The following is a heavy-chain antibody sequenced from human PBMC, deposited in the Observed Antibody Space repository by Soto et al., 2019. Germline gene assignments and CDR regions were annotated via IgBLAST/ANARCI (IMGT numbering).Heavy chain of an antibody. CDR2: INPNSGGT. D-gene: IGHD6-19*01. V-gene: IGHV1-2*02. CDR3: ARDRAVQWLFSRRNEPTYYFDY. CDR1: GYTFTGYY. J-gene: IGHJ4*02. Sequence: QVQLVQSGAEVKKPGASVKVSCKASGYTFTGYYMHWVRQAPGQGLEWMGWINPNSGGTNYAQKFQGRVTMTRDTSISTAYMELSRLRSDDTAVYYCARDRAVQWLFSRRNEPTYYFDYWGQGTLVTVSS.